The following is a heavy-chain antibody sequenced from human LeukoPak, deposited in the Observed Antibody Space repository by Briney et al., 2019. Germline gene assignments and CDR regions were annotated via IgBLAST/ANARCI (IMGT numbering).Heavy chain of an antibody. D-gene: IGHD4-23*01. Sequence: PGGSLRLSCAASRFTFSSYWMHWVRQVPGKGLVWVSRMNVEGSVTSYADFVKGRFTISRDIAKNTLYLQMNTLTAEDTAVYYCARDFGGNSDFWGQGTLVTVSS. CDR1: RFTFSSYW. CDR3: ARDFGGNSDF. J-gene: IGHJ4*02. V-gene: IGHV3-74*01. CDR2: MNVEGSVT.